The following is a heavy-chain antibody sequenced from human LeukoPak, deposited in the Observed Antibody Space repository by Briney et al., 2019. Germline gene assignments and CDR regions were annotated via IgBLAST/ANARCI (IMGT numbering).Heavy chain of an antibody. Sequence: ASVKVSCKASGYTFTSYDINWVRQATGQGLEWMGWMNPNSGNTGYAQKFQGRVTMTRNTSISTAYMGLSSLRSEDTAVYYCARGAYSSSWYEYYYYYGMDVWGQGTTVTVSS. CDR1: GYTFTSYD. CDR3: ARGAYSSSWYEYYYYYGMDV. J-gene: IGHJ6*02. CDR2: MNPNSGNT. V-gene: IGHV1-8*01. D-gene: IGHD6-13*01.